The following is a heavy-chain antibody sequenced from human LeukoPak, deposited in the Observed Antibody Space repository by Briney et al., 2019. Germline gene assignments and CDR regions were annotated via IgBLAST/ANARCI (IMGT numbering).Heavy chain of an antibody. CDR2: ISYSGST. CDR1: VGSLRRYY. Sequence: SETLSLTCIVSVGSLRRYYWIWIREPPGKGLEWIGYISYSGSTNFNPSLKSRVTISVDTYKYQFSLKLSSSTVTAAGVYVHSREAAAGTNLNWFVPWGQGTLVTVSS. V-gene: IGHV4-59*01. J-gene: IGHJ5*02. D-gene: IGHD6-13*01. CDR3: SREAAAGTNLNWFVP.